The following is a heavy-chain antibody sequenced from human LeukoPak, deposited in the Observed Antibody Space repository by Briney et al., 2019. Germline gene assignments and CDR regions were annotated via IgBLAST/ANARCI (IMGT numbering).Heavy chain of an antibody. Sequence: SVKVSCKASGYTFTSYGISWVRQAPGQGLEWMGGIIPIFGTANYAQKFQGRVTITADESTSTAYMELSSLRSEDTAVYYCARESLYYMDVWGKGTTVTVSS. J-gene: IGHJ6*03. CDR1: GYTFTSYG. CDR2: IIPIFGTA. CDR3: ARESLYYMDV. V-gene: IGHV1-69*13.